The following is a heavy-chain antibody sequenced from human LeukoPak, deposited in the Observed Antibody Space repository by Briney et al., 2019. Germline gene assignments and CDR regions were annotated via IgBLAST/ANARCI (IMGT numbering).Heavy chain of an antibody. CDR2: ISSSSSYI. D-gene: IGHD3-3*01. V-gene: IGHV3-21*01. J-gene: IGHJ4*02. Sequence: GGSLRLSCAASGFTFSSYAMNWVRQAPGKGLELVSSISSSSSYIYYADSVKGRFTISRDNAKNSLYLQMNSLRAEDTAVYYCARDPTRDFWSGYYSSRGGTHFDYWGQGTLVTVSS. CDR3: ARDPTRDFWSGYYSSRGGTHFDY. CDR1: GFTFSSYA.